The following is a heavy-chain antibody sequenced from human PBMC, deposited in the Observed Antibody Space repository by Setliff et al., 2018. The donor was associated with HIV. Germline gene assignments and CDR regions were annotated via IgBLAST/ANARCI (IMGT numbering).Heavy chain of an antibody. CDR1: GGSFSGYY. J-gene: IGHJ6*02. V-gene: IGHV4-34*01. Sequence: SETLSLTCAVYGGSFSGYYWSWIRQSPGKRLEWIGEVNHSGSTNYNPSLKRRLIISSDASKNQFSLKLSSVTAADTAVYYCARFLGSSPYYYYGMDVWGQGTTVTVSS. D-gene: IGHD6-6*01. CDR3: ARFLGSSPYYYYGMDV. CDR2: VNHSGST.